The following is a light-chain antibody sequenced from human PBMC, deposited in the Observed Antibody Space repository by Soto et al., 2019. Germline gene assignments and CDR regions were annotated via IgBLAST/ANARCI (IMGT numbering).Light chain of an antibody. V-gene: IGKV3-15*01. Sequence: EIVMTQSPATLSVSPGERATLSCRASQSVSSNLAWYQQKPGQAPRLLIYGASTRATGIPARFSGSGSGTEFTVTISCLPFEYFSVYSCQQYNNWPSFCQWTKLQIK. J-gene: IGKJ2*01. CDR2: GAS. CDR1: QSVSSN. CDR3: QQYNNWPS.